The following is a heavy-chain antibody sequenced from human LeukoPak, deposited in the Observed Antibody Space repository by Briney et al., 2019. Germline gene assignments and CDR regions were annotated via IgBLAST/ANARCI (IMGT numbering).Heavy chain of an antibody. CDR1: GYSISSGYY. V-gene: IGHV4-38-2*02. CDR3: ARPGLPGEGVVVPAAIRGSYGMDV. CDR2: IYHSGST. J-gene: IGHJ6*02. D-gene: IGHD2-2*01. Sequence: KPSETLSLTCTVSGYSISSGYYWGWIRQPPGKGLEWIGSIYHSGSTYYNPSLKSRVTISVDTSKNQFSLKLSSVTAADTAVYYCARPGLPGEGVVVPAAIRGSYGMDVWGQGTTVTVSS.